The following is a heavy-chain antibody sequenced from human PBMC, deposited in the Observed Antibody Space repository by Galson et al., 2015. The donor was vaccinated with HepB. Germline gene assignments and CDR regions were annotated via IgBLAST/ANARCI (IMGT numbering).Heavy chain of an antibody. D-gene: IGHD5-18*01. CDR3: ASQAAMVQYYFDY. CDR2: IWYDGNNK. Sequence: SLRLSCAASGFTFSSYGMHWVRQAPGKGLEWVAVIWYDGNNKYYADSVKGRFTISRDNSKNTLYLQMNSLRAEDTAVYYCASQAAMVQYYFDYWGQGTLVTVSS. V-gene: IGHV3-33*08. CDR1: GFTFSSYG. J-gene: IGHJ4*02.